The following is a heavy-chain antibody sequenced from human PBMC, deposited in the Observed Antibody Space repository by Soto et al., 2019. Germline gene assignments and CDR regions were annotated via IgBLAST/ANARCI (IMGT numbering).Heavy chain of an antibody. Sequence: SQTLSRTCAISGGSVSSNSAAWNWIRQSPSRGLEWLGRTYYRSKWYNDYAVSVKSRITINPDTSKNQFSLQLNSVTPEDTAVYYCARGLPYYDFWSGYKGGMDVWGQGTTVTVSS. V-gene: IGHV6-1*01. CDR3: ARGLPYYDFWSGYKGGMDV. CDR1: GGSVSSNSAA. D-gene: IGHD3-3*01. J-gene: IGHJ6*02. CDR2: TYYRSKWYN.